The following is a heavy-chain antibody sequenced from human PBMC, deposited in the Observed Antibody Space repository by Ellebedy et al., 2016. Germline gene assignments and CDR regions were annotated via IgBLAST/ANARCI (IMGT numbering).Heavy chain of an antibody. CDR1: GFTFSSYA. J-gene: IGHJ4*02. CDR2: ISGSGGST. D-gene: IGHD3-3*01. V-gene: IGHV3-23*01. Sequence: GGSLRLXXAASGFTFSSYAMSWVRQAPGKGLEWVSAISGSGGSTYYADSVKGRFTISRDNSKNTLYLQMNSLRVEDTALYYCTTDGSEWSRDYWGQGTLVTVSS. CDR3: TTDGSEWSRDY.